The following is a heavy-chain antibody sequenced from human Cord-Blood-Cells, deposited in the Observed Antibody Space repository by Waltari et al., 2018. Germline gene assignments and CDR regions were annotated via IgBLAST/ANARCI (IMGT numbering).Heavy chain of an antibody. CDR3: ARNYYFDY. J-gene: IGHJ4*02. CDR2: IIPILGIA. CDR1: GGTFSSYP. V-gene: IGHV1-69*01. Sequence: QVQLVQSGAAVKKPGSSVQVSCKTPGGTFSSYPISWVRQAPGQGLEWMGGIIPILGIANYAQKFQGRVTITADESTSTAYMELSSLRSEDTAVYYCARNYYFDYWGQGTLVTVSS.